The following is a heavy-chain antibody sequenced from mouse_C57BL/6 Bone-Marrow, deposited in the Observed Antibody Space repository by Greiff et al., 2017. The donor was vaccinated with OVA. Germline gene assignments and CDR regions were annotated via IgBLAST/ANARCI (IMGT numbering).Heavy chain of an antibody. Sequence: EVQGVESGGGLVQPGGSLKLSCAASGFTFSDYYMYWVRQTPEKRLEWVAYISNGGGSTYYPDTVKGRFTISRDNAKNTLYLQMSRLKSEDTAMYYCARQNDGYYVPFAYWGQGTLVTVSA. V-gene: IGHV5-12*01. J-gene: IGHJ3*01. D-gene: IGHD2-3*01. CDR2: ISNGGGST. CDR3: ARQNDGYYVPFAY. CDR1: GFTFSDYY.